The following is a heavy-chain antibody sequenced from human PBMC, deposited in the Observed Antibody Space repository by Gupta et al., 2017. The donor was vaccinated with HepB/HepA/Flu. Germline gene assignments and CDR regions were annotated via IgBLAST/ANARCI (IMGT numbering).Heavy chain of an antibody. CDR3: VRGTTKYYFDY. CDR2: IRGSGTT. D-gene: IGHD2/OR15-2a*01. J-gene: IGHJ4*02. Sequence: QVQLVESGGGLGKPGGSLRLSCVASGFTFSAYYMSWIRQAPGKGLEWVSSIRGSGTTYYADSMKGRFTISRDNAQNSLYLQMDSLRADDTAVYYCVRGTTKYYFDYWGQGTPVTVSS. CDR1: GFTFSAYY. V-gene: IGHV3-11*01.